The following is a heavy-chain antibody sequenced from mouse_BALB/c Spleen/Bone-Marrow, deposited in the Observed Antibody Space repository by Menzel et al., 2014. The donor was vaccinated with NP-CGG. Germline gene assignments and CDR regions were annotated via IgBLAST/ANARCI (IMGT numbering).Heavy chain of an antibody. Sequence: EVQLQQSGAELVKPGASVKLSCTASGFNIKDTYMHWVKQRPEQGLERIGRIDPANGNTKYDPKFQGKATITADTSSNTAYLQLSSLTSEDTAVYYCASCVYGYYFGYWGQGTTLTVSS. CDR3: ASCVYGYYFGY. CDR1: GFNIKDTY. J-gene: IGHJ2*01. V-gene: IGHV14-3*02. CDR2: IDPANGNT. D-gene: IGHD1-1*01.